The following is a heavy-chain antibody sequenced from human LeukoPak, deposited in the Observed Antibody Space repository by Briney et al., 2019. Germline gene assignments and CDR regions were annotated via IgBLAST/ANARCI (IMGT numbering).Heavy chain of an antibody. Sequence: ASVRVSCKASGYTYTGYYMHWVRQAPAQGLEYMGWINSNRCGTNYAQKLQSRVTMTRYKSISTAYMELTRLRSDDTAVYYWARILSYGEDYSFDYCGQGTLVTVSS. CDR3: ARILSYGEDYSFDY. CDR2: INSNRCGT. D-gene: IGHD4-17*01. CDR1: GYTYTGYY. J-gene: IGHJ4*02. V-gene: IGHV1-2*02.